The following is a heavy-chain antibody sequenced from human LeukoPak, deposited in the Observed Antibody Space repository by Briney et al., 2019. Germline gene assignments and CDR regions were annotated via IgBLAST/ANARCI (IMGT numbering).Heavy chain of an antibody. D-gene: IGHD1-26*01. CDR2: INHSGST. V-gene: IGHV4-34*01. CDR1: GGSFSGYY. CDR3: ARDAVGASLFEY. J-gene: IGHJ4*02. Sequence: SETLSLTCAVYGGSFSGYYWSWIRQPPGKGLEWIGEINHSGSTNYNPSLKSRVTISVDTSKNQFSLRLNSVTAADTAVYYCARDAVGASLFEYWGQGTLVTVSS.